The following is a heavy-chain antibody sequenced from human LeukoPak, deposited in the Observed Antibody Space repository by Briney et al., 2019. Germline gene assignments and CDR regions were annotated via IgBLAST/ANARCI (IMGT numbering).Heavy chain of an antibody. J-gene: IGHJ5*02. CDR3: AGDRVVTIFGVVIGAWFDP. CDR1: GGSISSSSYY. V-gene: IGHV4-39*07. Sequence: SETLSLTCTVSGGSISSSSYYWDWIRQPPGKGLEWIGSIYYSGSTYYNPSLKSRVTISVDTSKNQFSLKLSSVTAADTAVYYCAGDRVVTIFGVVIGAWFDPWGQGTLVTVSS. D-gene: IGHD3-3*01. CDR2: IYYSGST.